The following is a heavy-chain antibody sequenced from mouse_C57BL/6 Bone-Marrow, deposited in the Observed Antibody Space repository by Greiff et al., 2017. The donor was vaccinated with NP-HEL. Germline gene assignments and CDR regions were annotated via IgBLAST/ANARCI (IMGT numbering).Heavy chain of an antibody. CDR3: ARYDGYYWFAY. Sequence: QVQLQHSGPELVRLGVSVKISCKGSGYTFTDYAMHWVKQRHAKSLEWIGVIRTYYGDASYNQKFKDKATMTVDKSSSTAYMELARLTSEDSAVYYCARYDGYYWFAYWGQGTLVTVSA. D-gene: IGHD2-3*01. J-gene: IGHJ3*01. CDR2: IRTYYGDA. CDR1: GYTFTDYA. V-gene: IGHV1-67*01.